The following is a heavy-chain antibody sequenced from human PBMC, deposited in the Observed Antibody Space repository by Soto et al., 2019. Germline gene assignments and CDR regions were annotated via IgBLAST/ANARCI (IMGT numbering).Heavy chain of an antibody. J-gene: IGHJ4*02. CDR1: GFTVSSYE. CDR3: AGHLPWDLFDY. Sequence: LRLSCAASGFTVSSYEMHWVRQAAGKGLEWVSYIGGSGGTTYYADSVKGRFTISRDNAKNSLYLQMNSLRAEDTAVYYCAGHLPWDLFDYWGQGTLVTVSS. V-gene: IGHV3-48*03. CDR2: IGGSGGTT. D-gene: IGHD1-26*01.